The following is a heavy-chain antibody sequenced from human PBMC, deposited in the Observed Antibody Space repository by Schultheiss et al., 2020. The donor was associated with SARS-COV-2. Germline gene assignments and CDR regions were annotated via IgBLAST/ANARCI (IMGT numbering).Heavy chain of an antibody. CDR1: GFTFSSYA. CDR3: AKVQDIVVVPAAIRGFDY. D-gene: IGHD2-2*02. Sequence: GESLKISCAASGFTFSSYALHWVRRAPGKGLEWVSAISGSGGSTYYADSVKGRFTISRDNSKNTLYLQMNSLRAEDTAVYYCAKVQDIVVVPAAIRGFDYWGQGTLVTVSS. V-gene: IGHV3-23*01. J-gene: IGHJ4*02. CDR2: ISGSGGST.